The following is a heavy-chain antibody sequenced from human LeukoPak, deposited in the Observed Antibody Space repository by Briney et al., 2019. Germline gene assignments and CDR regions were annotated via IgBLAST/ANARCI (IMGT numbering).Heavy chain of an antibody. D-gene: IGHD3-3*01. J-gene: IGHJ4*02. V-gene: IGHV3-11*01. CDR2: ISSSGSTI. Sequence: GGSLRLSCAASGFTFSDYYMSWIRQAPGKGQEWVSYISSSGSTIYYADSVRGRFTISRDNAKNSLYLQMNSLRAEDTAVYYCARGANTIFGVVMWYFDYWGQGTLVTVSS. CDR1: GFTFSDYY. CDR3: ARGANTIFGVVMWYFDY.